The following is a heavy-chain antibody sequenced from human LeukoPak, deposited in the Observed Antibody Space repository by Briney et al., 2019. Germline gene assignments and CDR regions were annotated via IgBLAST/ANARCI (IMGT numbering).Heavy chain of an antibody. D-gene: IGHD3-16*01. CDR1: GFTFSSYA. CDR3: AKDWGGSTPRYFDY. Sequence: GGSLRLSCAASGFTFSSYAMSWVRQAPGKGLEWVSTFSGSGGNTYYADSVKGRFTISRDNSKNTLYLQMNSLRAEDTAVYYCAKDWGGSTPRYFDYWGQGTLVTVSS. V-gene: IGHV3-23*01. J-gene: IGHJ4*02. CDR2: FSGSGGNT.